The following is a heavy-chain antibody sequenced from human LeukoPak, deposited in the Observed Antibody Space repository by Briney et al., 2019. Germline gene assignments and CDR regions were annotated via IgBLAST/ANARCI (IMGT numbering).Heavy chain of an antibody. Sequence: SLKVSCTASGGTFSSYAISWVRQAPGQGLEWMGRILPILGIANYAQTFQGRFTITADKSTSTAYMELSSLRSEDTAVYYCARHLSGSYRDYGGQGTLLTVPS. CDR3: ARHLSGSYRDY. D-gene: IGHD1-26*01. CDR2: ILPILGIA. CDR1: GGTFSSYA. J-gene: IGHJ4*02. V-gene: IGHV1-69*04.